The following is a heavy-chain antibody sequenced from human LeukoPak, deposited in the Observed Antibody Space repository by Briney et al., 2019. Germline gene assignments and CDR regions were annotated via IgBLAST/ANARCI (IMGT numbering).Heavy chain of an antibody. J-gene: IGHJ5*02. V-gene: IGHV4-39*07. CDR3: ARIAMVAATQWFDP. CDR1: GASISSSSYY. CDR2: FYYSGST. D-gene: IGHD2-15*01. Sequence: SETLSLTCTVSGASISSSSYYWGWIRQPPGKGLEWIGSFYYSGSTYYHPSLKSRVTISVDTSKNQFSLKLSSVTAADTAVYYCARIAMVAATQWFDPWGQGTLVTVSS.